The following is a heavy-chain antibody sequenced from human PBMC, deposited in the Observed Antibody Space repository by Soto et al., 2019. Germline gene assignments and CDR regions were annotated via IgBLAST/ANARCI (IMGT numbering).Heavy chain of an antibody. CDR3: VREAKSGTWSGVWRAS. CDR2: IVSDGSTI. Sequence: QVQLVESGGGVVQPGTSLRLSCAASGFSFSAYGLHWVRQAPGKGLEWVALIVSDGSTIHYADSVKGRFTISRDNSKNTFFLQMGNLRVEDMGVCRCVREAKSGTWSGVWRASWGQGTLVT. CDR1: GFSFSAYG. V-gene: IGHV3-33*01. J-gene: IGHJ5*02. D-gene: IGHD1-1*01.